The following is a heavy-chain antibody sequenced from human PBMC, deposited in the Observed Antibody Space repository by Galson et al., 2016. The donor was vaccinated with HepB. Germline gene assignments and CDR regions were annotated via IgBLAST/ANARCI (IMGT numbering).Heavy chain of an antibody. CDR2: IEPDGSRP. Sequence: GLVWVSRIEPDGSRPIYADSVKGRFTISRDNAENTLYLQMNSLRADDTAVYYCARDLSGPDYWGQGTLVTVSS. CDR3: ARDLSGPDY. V-gene: IGHV3-74*01. J-gene: IGHJ4*02.